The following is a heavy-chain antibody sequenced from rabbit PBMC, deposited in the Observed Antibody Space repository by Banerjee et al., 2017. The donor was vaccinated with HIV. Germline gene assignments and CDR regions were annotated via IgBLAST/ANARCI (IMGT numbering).Heavy chain of an antibody. D-gene: IGHD2-1*01. CDR2: VSAGSTGVT. CDR1: GFSFSSDY. CDR3: TRDYNYDDYVYLDL. Sequence: QSLEESGGDLVKPGASLTLTCTASGFSFSSDYMCWVRQAPGKGLEWIACVSAGSTGVTYYATWAKGRFTISKASSTTVTLQMTSLTAADTATYFWTRDYNYDDYVYLDLWGQGTLVTVS. J-gene: IGHJ4*01. V-gene: IGHV1S40*01.